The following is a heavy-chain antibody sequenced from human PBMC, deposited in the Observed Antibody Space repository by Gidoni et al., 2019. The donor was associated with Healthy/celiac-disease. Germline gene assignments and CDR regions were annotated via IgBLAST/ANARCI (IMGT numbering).Heavy chain of an antibody. V-gene: IGHV3-30*04. D-gene: IGHD2-15*01. CDR1: GFTFSSYA. J-gene: IGHJ5*02. Sequence: QVQLVESGGGVVQPGRSLRLSCAASGFTFSSYAMTWVRQAPGKGLEWVAVISYDGSNKYYADSVKGRFTISRDNSKNTLYLQMNSLRAEDTAVYYCARDNGGYCSGGSCYGGWFDPWGQGTLVTVSS. CDR3: ARDNGGYCSGGSCYGGWFDP. CDR2: ISYDGSNK.